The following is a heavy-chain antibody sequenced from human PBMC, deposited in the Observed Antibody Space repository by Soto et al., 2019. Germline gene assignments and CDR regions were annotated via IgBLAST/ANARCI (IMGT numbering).Heavy chain of an antibody. CDR1: GFTFSSYA. J-gene: IGHJ3*02. Sequence: LRLSCAASGFTFSSYAMNWVRQAPGKGLEWVSTISASGGRTSYADSVQGRLTISRDNSESTLYLQMNSLRAEDTAVYYCAKALGSALRDAFDIWGRGTMVTVSS. D-gene: IGHD2-8*01. CDR3: AKALGSALRDAFDI. CDR2: ISASGGRT. V-gene: IGHV3-23*01.